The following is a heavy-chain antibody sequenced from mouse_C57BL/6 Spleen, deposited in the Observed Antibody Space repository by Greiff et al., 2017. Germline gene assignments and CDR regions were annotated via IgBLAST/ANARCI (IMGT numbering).Heavy chain of an antibody. J-gene: IGHJ1*03. V-gene: IGHV1-55*01. D-gene: IGHD1-1*01. Sequence: VQLQQSGAELVKPGASVKMSCKASGYTFTSYWITWVKQRPGQGLEWIGDIYPGSGSTNYNEKFKSKATLTVDTSSSTAYMQLSSLTSEDSAVYYCAYYYGSRGYFDVWGTGTTVTVSS. CDR2: IYPGSGST. CDR1: GYTFTSYW. CDR3: AYYYGSRGYFDV.